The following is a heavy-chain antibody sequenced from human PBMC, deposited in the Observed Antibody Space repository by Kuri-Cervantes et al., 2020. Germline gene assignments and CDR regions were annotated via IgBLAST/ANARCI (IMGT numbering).Heavy chain of an antibody. J-gene: IGHJ4*02. CDR3: ARDFRLRLGELSLFGY. Sequence: ASVKVSCKASGYTFTSYDINWVRQATGQGLEWTGWMNPNSGNTGYAQKFQGRVTMTRNTSISTAYMELSRLRSDDTAVYYCARDFRLRLGELSLFGYWGQGTLVTVSS. CDR1: GYTFTSYD. D-gene: IGHD3-16*02. CDR2: MNPNSGNT. V-gene: IGHV1-8*01.